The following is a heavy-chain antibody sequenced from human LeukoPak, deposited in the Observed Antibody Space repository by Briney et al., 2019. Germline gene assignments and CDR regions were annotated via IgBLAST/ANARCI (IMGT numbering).Heavy chain of an antibody. CDR2: IYYSGIT. J-gene: IGHJ4*02. D-gene: IGHD3-22*01. CDR3: VRDTIVVGYFDH. V-gene: IGHV4-39*07. Sequence: SETLSLTCTVSGGSISSSAYYWGWIRQPPGRGLEWIGTIYYSGITYYNPSLKSRVTMSLDTPKNQFSLTLNSVTAADTAVYFCVRDTIVVGYFDHGGQGALVTVSS. CDR1: GGSISSSAYY.